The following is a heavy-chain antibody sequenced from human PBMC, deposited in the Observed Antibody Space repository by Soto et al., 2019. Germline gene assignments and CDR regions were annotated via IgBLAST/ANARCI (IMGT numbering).Heavy chain of an antibody. CDR2: INHSGST. Sequence: NPSETLSLTCAVYGGSFSGYYWSWIRQPPGKGLEWIGEINHSGSTNYNPSLKSRVTISVDTSKNQFSLKLSSVTAADTAVYYFARAKAVGVLRFLEWSPAMDVWGKGTTVTVSS. V-gene: IGHV4-34*01. J-gene: IGHJ6*03. CDR1: GGSFSGYY. CDR3: ARAKAVGVLRFLEWSPAMDV. D-gene: IGHD3-3*01.